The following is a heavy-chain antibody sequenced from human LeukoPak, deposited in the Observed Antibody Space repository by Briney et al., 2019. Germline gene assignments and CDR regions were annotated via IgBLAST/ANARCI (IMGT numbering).Heavy chain of an antibody. D-gene: IGHD2-15*01. CDR1: GYTFTNYA. CDR3: AREWLSSGDSHYSH. Sequence: ASVNVSCKASGYTFTNYAIHWVRQAPGQRLEWMGWINYGNGNTKYSQELQGRVAINRDTSATTAYLELSSLRSDDTALYYCAREWLSSGDSHYSHWGQGGLVTVAS. J-gene: IGHJ6*01. V-gene: IGHV1-3*01. CDR2: INYGNGNT.